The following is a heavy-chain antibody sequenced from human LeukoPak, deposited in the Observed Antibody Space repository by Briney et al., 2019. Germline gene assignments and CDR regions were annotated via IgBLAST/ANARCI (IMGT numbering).Heavy chain of an antibody. CDR3: VRARYVNSFYAFDI. Sequence: SETLSLTCTVSGGSISSYYWSWIRLPPGKGLEWIGYLSKSGNTNYSPSLKSRVTIFGDTSKNQFFLKLSSVTAADTAVYYCVRARYVNSFYAFDIWGQGTLVTVSS. V-gene: IGHV4-59*01. D-gene: IGHD3-9*01. CDR1: GGSISSYY. J-gene: IGHJ3*02. CDR2: LSKSGNT.